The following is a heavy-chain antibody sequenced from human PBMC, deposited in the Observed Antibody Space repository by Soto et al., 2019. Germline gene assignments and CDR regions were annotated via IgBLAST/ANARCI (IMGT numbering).Heavy chain of an antibody. D-gene: IGHD3-3*02. CDR3: ASPKIAFYNWFDP. V-gene: IGHV4-59*08. CDR2: IYYSGST. Sequence: SETLSLTCTVSGGSISSYYWSWIRQPPGKGLERIGYIYYSGSTNYNPSLKSRVTISVDTSKNQFSLKLSSVTAADTAVYYCASPKIAFYNWFDPWGQGTLVTVSS. J-gene: IGHJ5*02. CDR1: GGSISSYY.